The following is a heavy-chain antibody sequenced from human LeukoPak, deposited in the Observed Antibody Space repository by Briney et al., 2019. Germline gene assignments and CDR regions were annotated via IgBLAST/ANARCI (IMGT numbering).Heavy chain of an antibody. D-gene: IGHD2-15*01. Sequence: SVKVSCKASGGTFSSYAISWVRQASGQGLEWMGGIIPIFGTANYAQKFQGRVTITTDESTSTAYMELSSLRSEDTAVYYCARDFHGGSGAILGAFDTWGQGTMVTVSS. CDR1: GGTFSSYA. V-gene: IGHV1-69*05. CDR2: IIPIFGTA. CDR3: ARDFHGGSGAILGAFDT. J-gene: IGHJ3*02.